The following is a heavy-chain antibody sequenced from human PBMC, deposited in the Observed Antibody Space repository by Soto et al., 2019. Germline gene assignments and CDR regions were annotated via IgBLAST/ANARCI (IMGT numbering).Heavy chain of an antibody. J-gene: IGHJ4*01. V-gene: IGHV1-69*05. CDR3: AKSTKYCGYDSGAYFDY. CDR2: IIPLFNVT. CDR1: GGTISTYA. Sequence: QVQLVQAVAEVKKPGSSVKVSCKTSGGTISTYAITCVRQAPGQGLEWMGGIIPLFNVTTYAQKFQGRVTITSDESTNPAYMELSGLRSEDTAVYYFAKSTKYCGYDSGAYFDYWGHVTLVTVSS. D-gene: IGHD5-12*01.